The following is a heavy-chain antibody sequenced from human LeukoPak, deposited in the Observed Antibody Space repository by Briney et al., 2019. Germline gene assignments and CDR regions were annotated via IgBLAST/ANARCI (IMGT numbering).Heavy chain of an antibody. Sequence: GGSLRLSCAASGFTFSSYSMNWVRQAPGKGLEWVSSISSSSSYIYYADSVKGRFTISRDNAKNSLYLQMNSLRAEDTAVYYCARDLHRVVVRGVPHYYYYMDVWGKGTTVTISS. CDR1: GFTFSSYS. D-gene: IGHD3-10*01. CDR3: ARDLHRVVVRGVPHYYYYMDV. V-gene: IGHV3-21*01. J-gene: IGHJ6*03. CDR2: ISSSSSYI.